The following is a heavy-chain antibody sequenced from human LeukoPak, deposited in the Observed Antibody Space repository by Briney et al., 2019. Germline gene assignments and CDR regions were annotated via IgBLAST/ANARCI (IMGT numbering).Heavy chain of an antibody. Sequence: GESLKISCKGSGYNFTSYWVGWVRQMPGKGLEWMGIIYADYSKTRYSPSFQGQVTISADKSISTAYLQWSSLKASDTAMYYCARASATDDAFDIWGQGTMVTVSS. CDR2: IYADYSKT. D-gene: IGHD1-14*01. V-gene: IGHV5-51*01. CDR3: ARASATDDAFDI. CDR1: GYNFTSYW. J-gene: IGHJ3*02.